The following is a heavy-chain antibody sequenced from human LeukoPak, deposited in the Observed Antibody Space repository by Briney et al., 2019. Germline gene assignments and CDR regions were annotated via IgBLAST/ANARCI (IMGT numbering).Heavy chain of an antibody. CDR1: GGSISSGDYY. CDR3: ARERLTIFGVVINWFDP. J-gene: IGHJ5*02. Sequence: SETLSLTCTVSGGSISSGDYYWSWIRQPPGKGLEWIGYIYYSGSTYYNPSLRSRVTISVDTSKNQFSLKLSSVTAADTAVYYCARERLTIFGVVINWFDPWGQGTLVTVSS. CDR2: IYYSGST. V-gene: IGHV4-30-4*01. D-gene: IGHD3-3*01.